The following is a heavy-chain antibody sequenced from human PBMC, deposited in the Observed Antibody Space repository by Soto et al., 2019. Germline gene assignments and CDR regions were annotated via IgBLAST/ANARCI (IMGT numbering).Heavy chain of an antibody. J-gene: IGHJ6*02. D-gene: IGHD1-26*01. Sequence: QVQLLESGGGVVQPGRSLRLSCVASGFTLTNNGMHWVRQAPGQGLEWMAVISSDGSSYYYGDSVRGRFTISRDTSKNTLFLEMNILTTADTAVYYCAKDRGLAESGTWSHYYYGMDVWGQGTSVTVS. CDR2: ISSDGSSY. V-gene: IGHV3-30*18. CDR3: AKDRGLAESGTWSHYYYGMDV. CDR1: GFTLTNNG.